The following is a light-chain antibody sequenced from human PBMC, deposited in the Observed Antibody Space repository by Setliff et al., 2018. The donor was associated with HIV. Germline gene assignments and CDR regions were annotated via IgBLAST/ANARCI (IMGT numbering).Light chain of an antibody. Sequence: QSALTQPASVSGSPGQSITISCTGTSSDVGGHNYVSWYQQHPGKAPKLIIYEVCYRPSGVSNRFSGSKSGNTASLTISGLQAEDEAEYHCSSYTTSNTVPHVFGTGTKVTVL. V-gene: IGLV2-14*01. CDR1: SSDVGGHNY. CDR2: EVC. CDR3: SSYTTSNTVPHV. J-gene: IGLJ1*01.